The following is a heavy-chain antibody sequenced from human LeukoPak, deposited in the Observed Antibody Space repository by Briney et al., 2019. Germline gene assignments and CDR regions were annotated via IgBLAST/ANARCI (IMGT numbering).Heavy chain of an antibody. D-gene: IGHD1-26*01. V-gene: IGHV3-30*04. J-gene: IGHJ5*02. CDR1: GFTFSRYA. Sequence: GGSLRLSCAASGFTFSRYAMHWVRQAPGKGLEWVAVISYDGSNKYYADSVKGRVTISRDNSKNTLYLQMNSLRSEDTAVYYCASSGSYYVGWFDPWGQGTLVTVSS. CDR3: ASSGSYYVGWFDP. CDR2: ISYDGSNK.